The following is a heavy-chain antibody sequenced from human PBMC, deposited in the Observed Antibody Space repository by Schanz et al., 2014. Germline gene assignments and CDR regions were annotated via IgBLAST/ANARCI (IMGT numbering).Heavy chain of an antibody. CDR2: ISHSGGSK. Sequence: EVQLVESGGGLVKPGGSLRLSCEASGFTFNSYAMTWVRQAPGKGLEWVSSISHSGGSKYYADSVKGRFTISRDNSENTLYLQMNSLKTEDTAMYYCARRASCSRIGCPFDSWGQGTLVTVSS. CDR3: ARRASCSRIGCPFDS. D-gene: IGHD2-2*01. CDR1: GFTFNSYA. V-gene: IGHV3-23*04. J-gene: IGHJ4*02.